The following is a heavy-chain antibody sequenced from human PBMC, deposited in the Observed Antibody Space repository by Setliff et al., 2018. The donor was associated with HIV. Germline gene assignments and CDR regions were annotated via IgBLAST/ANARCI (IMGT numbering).Heavy chain of an antibody. CDR2: IYASGKT. Sequence: TLSLTCTVSGASISSGLYYWSWIRQSGGKGLEWIGRIYASGKTTFHPSLKSRVRMSVDTSKNQFSLKLTSVTASDTAVYYCARGNNDLESFDYWGQGALVTVSS. D-gene: IGHD3-3*01. J-gene: IGHJ4*02. CDR3: ARGNNDLESFDY. CDR1: GASISSGLYY. V-gene: IGHV4-61*02.